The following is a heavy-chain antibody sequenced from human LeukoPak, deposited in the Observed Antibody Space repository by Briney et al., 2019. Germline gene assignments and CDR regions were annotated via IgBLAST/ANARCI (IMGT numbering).Heavy chain of an antibody. D-gene: IGHD3-10*01. CDR1: GFTFSGYA. CDR2: ISGSGGST. CDR3: AKEGGGYWVRGVTQYFQH. Sequence: PGGSLRLSCAASGFTFSGYAMSWVRQAPGKGLEWVSAISGSGGSTYYADSVKGRFTISRDNSKNTLYLQMNSLRAEDTAVYYCAKEGGGYWVRGVTQYFQHWGQGTLVTVSS. V-gene: IGHV3-23*01. J-gene: IGHJ1*01.